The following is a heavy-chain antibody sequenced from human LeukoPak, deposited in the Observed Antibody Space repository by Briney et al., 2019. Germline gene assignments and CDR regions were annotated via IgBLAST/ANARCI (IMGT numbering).Heavy chain of an antibody. V-gene: IGHV3-33*06. D-gene: IGHD1-26*01. CDR2: IWYDGSNK. CDR1: GFTFSSYG. J-gene: IGHJ6*03. Sequence: PGRSLRLSCAASGFTFSSYGMHWVRQAPGKGLEWVAVIWYDGSNKYYADSVKGRFTISRDNSKNTLYLQMNSLRAEDTAVCYCANQGAPIVGATGHYYYYMDVWGKGTTVTVSS. CDR3: ANQGAPIVGATGHYYYYMDV.